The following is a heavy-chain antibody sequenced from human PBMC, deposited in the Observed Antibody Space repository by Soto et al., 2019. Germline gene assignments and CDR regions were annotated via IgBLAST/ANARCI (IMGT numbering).Heavy chain of an antibody. CDR2: INEHGSVT. V-gene: IGHV3-74*01. J-gene: IGHJ4*02. D-gene: IGHD2-8*02. Sequence: EVQLVESGGGLIQPGGSLTLSCAASGYTFSDYWMHWVRQVPGKGLVWVSRINEHGSVTNYADSVKGRFTISRDNAKNTLFLHMNSLRVEDPAAYYCVIHLVGLQGYWGQGIPVTVSS. CDR3: VIHLVGLQGY. CDR1: GYTFSDYW.